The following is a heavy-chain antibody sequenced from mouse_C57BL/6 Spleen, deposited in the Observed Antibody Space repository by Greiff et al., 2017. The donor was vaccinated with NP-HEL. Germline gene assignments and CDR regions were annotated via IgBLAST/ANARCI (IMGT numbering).Heavy chain of an antibody. CDR1: GFSLTSYG. D-gene: IGHD1-1*01. Sequence: VMLVESGPGLVQPSQSLSITCTVSGFSLTSYGVHWVRQSPGQGLEWLGVIWSGGSTAYNAAFISRLSFSKDNSKRQLFFKMNSLQADDTAIYYCAREGYYGSSFPLDVWGTGTTVTVSS. CDR3: AREGYYGSSFPLDV. J-gene: IGHJ1*03. V-gene: IGHV2-2*01. CDR2: IWSGGST.